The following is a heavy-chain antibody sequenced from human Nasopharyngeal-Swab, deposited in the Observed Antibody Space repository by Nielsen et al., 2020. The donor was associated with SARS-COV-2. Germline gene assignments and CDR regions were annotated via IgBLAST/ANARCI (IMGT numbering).Heavy chain of an antibody. V-gene: IGHV4-59*08. CDR3: ARRPLWYFDL. J-gene: IGHJ2*01. Sequence: SETLSLTCTVSGVSISSFYFSWIRQPPGKGLEWIGDVYYTGTTSYNPSLESRVPISLYTSKNQFPLNLRSVTAADTAVYFCARRPLWYFDLWGRGTLVTVSS. CDR1: GVSISSFY. CDR2: VYYTGTT.